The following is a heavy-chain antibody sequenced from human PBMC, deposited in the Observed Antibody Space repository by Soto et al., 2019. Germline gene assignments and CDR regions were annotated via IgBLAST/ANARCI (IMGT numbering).Heavy chain of an antibody. CDR3: AREGYGLWRNDY. V-gene: IGHV3-74*01. CDR1: GFTFSKYW. D-gene: IGHD5-18*01. J-gene: IGHJ4*02. Sequence: EVQLVESGGGLVQPGGSLRLSCAASGFTFSKYWIHWVRQAPGKGLVWVSRIKGDESTTNYADSVKGRFTISRDNANDVVILHMNTMTADDTAVDYCAREGYGLWRNDYWGQGTLVTVSS. CDR2: IKGDESTT.